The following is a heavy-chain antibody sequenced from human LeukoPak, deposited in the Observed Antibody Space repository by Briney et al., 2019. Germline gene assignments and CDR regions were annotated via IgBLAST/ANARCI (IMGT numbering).Heavy chain of an antibody. D-gene: IGHD5-24*01. Sequence: GGSLRLSCAASGFSFSSYWMSWVRQAPGKGLEWVANIKEDGSEKYYVESVKGRFTMSRDNAENSLYLQMNSLRAEDTAVYYCARAQRWLQSQGGLDYWGQGNPVTVSS. CDR3: ARAQRWLQSQGGLDY. V-gene: IGHV3-7*04. J-gene: IGHJ4*02. CDR1: GFSFSSYW. CDR2: IKEDGSEK.